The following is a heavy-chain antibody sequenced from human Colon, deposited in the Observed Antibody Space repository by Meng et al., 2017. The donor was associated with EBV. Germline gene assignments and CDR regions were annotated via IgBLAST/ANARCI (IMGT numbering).Heavy chain of an antibody. Sequence: EVYVLESGGGLVPPGGSLRLSCEVSGFAFNTYAMSWVRQAPGKGLEWVSVIKSDYGSFYSDSVKGRFTISRDNLKNTLYLEMHSLRAEDTATYYCAKDVTGAAGRDYWGQGTLVTVSS. D-gene: IGHD1-26*01. CDR3: AKDVTGAAGRDY. CDR1: GFAFNTYA. V-gene: IGHV3-23*02. CDR2: IKSDYGS. J-gene: IGHJ4*02.